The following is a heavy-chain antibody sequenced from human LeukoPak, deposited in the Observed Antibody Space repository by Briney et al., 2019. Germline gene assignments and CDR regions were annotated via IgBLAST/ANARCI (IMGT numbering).Heavy chain of an antibody. V-gene: IGHV3-48*01. CDR1: GFIFTDYS. CDR3: ARDWNYYDNSGFYGGY. CDR2: IDKTSSNI. D-gene: IGHD3-22*01. J-gene: IGHJ4*02. Sequence: PGGSLRLSCAASGFIFTDYSINWVRQAPGKGLEWISYIDKTSSNIYYADSVKGRFTISRDNAKKSLYLQMNSLRAEDTAVYYCARDWNYYDNSGFYGGYWGQGTLVTVSS.